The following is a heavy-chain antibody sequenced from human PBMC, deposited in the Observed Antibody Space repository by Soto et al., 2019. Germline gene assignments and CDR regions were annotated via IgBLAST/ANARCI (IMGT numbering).Heavy chain of an antibody. V-gene: IGHV3-23*01. D-gene: IGHD1-20*01. J-gene: IGHJ6*02. CDR3: AKAISGTTGGMDV. CDR1: GFTFSNNA. CDR2: ISASGVGT. Sequence: GGSLRLSCAASGFTFSNNAMSWVRQAPGKGLEWASSISASGVGTYYADSVKGRFTISRDNSKNTLFLQMNRLRAEDSAVYYCAKAISGTTGGMDVWGQGTTVTVSS.